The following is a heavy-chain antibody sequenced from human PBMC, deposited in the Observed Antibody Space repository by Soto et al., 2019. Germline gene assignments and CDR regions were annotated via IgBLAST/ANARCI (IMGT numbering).Heavy chain of an antibody. Sequence: EVQLVESGGGLVKPGGSLRLSCAASGFTFSTYNMNWVRQAPGKGLEWVSSIGISSTDIYYADSVKGRFTISRDNAKNSLYLQRNSLTAEDTAVYYCARALGVWGQGTLVTVSS. CDR1: GFTFSTYN. V-gene: IGHV3-21*01. CDR2: IGISSTDI. D-gene: IGHD3-16*01. J-gene: IGHJ4*02. CDR3: ARALGV.